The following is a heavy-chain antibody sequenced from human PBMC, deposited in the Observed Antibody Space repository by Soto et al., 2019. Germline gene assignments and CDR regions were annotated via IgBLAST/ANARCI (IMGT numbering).Heavy chain of an antibody. D-gene: IGHD3-3*01. CDR1: GFTFSDYY. Sequence: GGSLRLSCAVSGFTFSDYYMSWIRQAPGKGLEWVSYISSRGSSIYYADSVKGRFTISRDNAKNSLYLQMNGLRAEDTAVYYCARGYYDFWSGYYISPYRMDVWGQGTTVTVSS. V-gene: IGHV3-11*01. CDR2: ISSRGSSI. CDR3: ARGYYDFWSGYYISPYRMDV. J-gene: IGHJ6*02.